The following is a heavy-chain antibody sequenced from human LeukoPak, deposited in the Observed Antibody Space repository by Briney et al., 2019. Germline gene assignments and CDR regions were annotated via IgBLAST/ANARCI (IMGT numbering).Heavy chain of an antibody. CDR3: SSRNIVASGNERIDY. Sequence: PGGSLRLSCAASGFTFSNAWMTWVRQAPGKGLEWVGRIKSKTTGGTTDYGAPVKGRFTISRDDSKNTLYLQMSSLKTEDTGVYYCSSRNIVASGNERIDYWGQGTLVTVSS. CDR1: GFTFSNAW. V-gene: IGHV3-15*01. CDR2: IKSKTTGGTT. J-gene: IGHJ4*02. D-gene: IGHD6-13*01.